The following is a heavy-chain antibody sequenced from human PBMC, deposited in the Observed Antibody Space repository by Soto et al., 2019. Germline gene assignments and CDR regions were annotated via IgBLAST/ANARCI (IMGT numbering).Heavy chain of an antibody. D-gene: IGHD6-19*01. CDR1: GYSISSGSY. J-gene: IGHJ4*01. V-gene: IGHV4-38-2*02. CDR3: ARVHVMVVAGSTFDY. CDR2: IYHGGTT. Sequence: PSETLSLTCTVPGYSISSGSYWAWIRQLPGKGPEWIASIYHGGTTFYNPSLKSRITISVDTSNNQFSLKLTSVPAADTAVSYFARVHVMVVAGSTFDYWGHATLVTVSS.